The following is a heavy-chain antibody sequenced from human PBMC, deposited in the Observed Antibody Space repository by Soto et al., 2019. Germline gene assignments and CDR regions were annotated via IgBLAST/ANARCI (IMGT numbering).Heavy chain of an antibody. D-gene: IGHD1-7*01. CDR1: GDSVSSNRAA. Sequence: QVRLQPSGPGLVRPSQTLSLTCVISGDSVSSNRAAWNWIRQSPSRGLEWLGRTYYRARWYNDCAGSERRRITVNADTAKNTFTLHLNSETTEDTAEYYCAGTSSLQWYYMYVWDKGTTVTVSS. CDR3: AGTSSLQWYYMYV. CDR2: TYYRARWYN. J-gene: IGHJ6*03. V-gene: IGHV6-1*01.